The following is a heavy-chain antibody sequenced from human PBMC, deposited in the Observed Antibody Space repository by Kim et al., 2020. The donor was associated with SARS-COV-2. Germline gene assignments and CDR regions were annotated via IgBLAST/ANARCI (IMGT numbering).Heavy chain of an antibody. CDR3: ARDRGYGMDV. J-gene: IGHJ6*02. V-gene: IGHV3-33*01. Sequence: NKYYADSVKGRFTISRDNSKNTLYLQMNSLRAEDTAVYYCARDRGYGMDVWGQGTTVTVSS. CDR2: NK.